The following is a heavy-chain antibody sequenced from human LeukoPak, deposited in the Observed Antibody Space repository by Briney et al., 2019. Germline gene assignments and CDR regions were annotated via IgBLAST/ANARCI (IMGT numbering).Heavy chain of an antibody. CDR2: INSDGSST. Sequence: GGSLRLSCAASGFTFSSYWMHWVRQAPGKGLVWVSRINSDGSSTSYADSVKGRFTISRDNAKNTLYLQMNSLRDEDTAVYYCARDLLLWFGELLSGSDYWGQGTLVTVSS. J-gene: IGHJ4*02. CDR3: ARDLLLWFGELLSGSDY. D-gene: IGHD3-10*01. CDR1: GFTFSSYW. V-gene: IGHV3-74*01.